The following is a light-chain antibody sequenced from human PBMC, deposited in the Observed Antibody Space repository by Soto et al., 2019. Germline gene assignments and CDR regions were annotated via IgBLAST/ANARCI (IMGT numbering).Light chain of an antibody. V-gene: IGKV1-33*01. J-gene: IGKJ5*01. CDR2: DSS. Sequence: DIQMTQSPSSLSASVGDRVTITCQASQDITNFLNWYQQKPGKAPRLLISDSSHLEVGVPSRFSGRGSGTEFTFTFSSLQPEDIATYYCQQYDTFPTFGQGTRLEIK. CDR1: QDITNF. CDR3: QQYDTFPT.